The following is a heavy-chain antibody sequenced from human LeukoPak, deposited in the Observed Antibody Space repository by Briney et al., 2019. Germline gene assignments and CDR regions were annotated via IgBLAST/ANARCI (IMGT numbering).Heavy chain of an antibody. V-gene: IGHV3-23*01. CDR1: GFTFSSSA. CDR3: AKVNWDDAFDI. Sequence: GGSLRLSCAASGFTFSSSAMSWVRQAPGKGLEWVSAISGSGGNTYYADSVKGRFTISRDNSKNTLYLQMSSLRAEDTAVYFCAKVNWDDAFDIWGQGAMVTVSS. D-gene: IGHD7-27*01. CDR2: ISGSGGNT. J-gene: IGHJ3*02.